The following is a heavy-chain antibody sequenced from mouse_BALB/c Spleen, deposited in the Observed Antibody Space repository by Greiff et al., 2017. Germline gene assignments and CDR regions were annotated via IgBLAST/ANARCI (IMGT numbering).Heavy chain of an antibody. CDR3: ARGDYYGSRGYAMDY. Sequence: EVQLQQSGPELVKPGASVKMSCKASGYTFTSYVMHWVKQKPGQGLEWIGYINPYNDGTKYNEKFKGKATLTSDKSSSTAYMELSSLTSEDSAVYYCARGDYYGSRGYAMDYWGQGTSVTVSS. CDR2: INPYNDGT. J-gene: IGHJ4*01. V-gene: IGHV1-14*01. CDR1: GYTFTSYV. D-gene: IGHD1-1*01.